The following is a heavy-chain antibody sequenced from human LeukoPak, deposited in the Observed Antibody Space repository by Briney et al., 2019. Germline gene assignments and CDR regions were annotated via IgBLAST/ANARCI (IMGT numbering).Heavy chain of an antibody. CDR3: ARDLRGGYCSSTSCTPYGMDV. J-gene: IGHJ6*02. CDR1: GGSISSGGYY. CDR2: IDYSGST. Sequence: SETLSLTCTVSGGSISSGGYYWSWIRQHPGKGLEWIGYIDYSGSTYYNPSLKSRATISVDTSKNQFSLKLSSVTAADTAVYYCARDLRGGYCSSTSCTPYGMDVWGQGTTVTVSS. D-gene: IGHD2-2*01. V-gene: IGHV4-31*03.